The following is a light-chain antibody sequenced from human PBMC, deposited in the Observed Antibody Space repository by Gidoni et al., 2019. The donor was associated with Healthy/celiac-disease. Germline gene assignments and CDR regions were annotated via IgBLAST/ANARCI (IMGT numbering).Light chain of an antibody. CDR2: DAS. CDR3: QQRSNWPPSLT. V-gene: IGKV3-11*01. J-gene: IGKJ4*01. Sequence: EIVLSQSPATLSLSPGERATLSCMASQRVSSYLAWYQQKPGQAPRLLIYDASNRATGIPARFSGSGSGTDFNLTISSLEPEDFAVYYCQQRSNWPPSLTFGGGTKVEIK. CDR1: QRVSSY.